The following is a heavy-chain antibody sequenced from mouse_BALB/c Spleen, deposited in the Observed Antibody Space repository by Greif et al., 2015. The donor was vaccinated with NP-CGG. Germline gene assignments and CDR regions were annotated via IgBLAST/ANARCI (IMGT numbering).Heavy chain of an antibody. CDR2: IRNKANGYTT. J-gene: IGHJ1*01. CDR3: ARDIREGYFDV. CDR1: GFTFTDYY. V-gene: IGHV7-3*02. Sequence: EVKLQESGGGLVQPGGSLRLSCATSGFTFTDYYMSWVRQPPGKALEWLGFIRNKANGYTTEYSASVKGRFTISRDNSQSILYLQMNTLRAEDSATYYCARDIREGYFDVWGAGTTVTVSS.